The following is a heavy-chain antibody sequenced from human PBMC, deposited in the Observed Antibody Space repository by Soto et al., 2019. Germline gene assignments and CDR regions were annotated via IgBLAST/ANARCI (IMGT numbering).Heavy chain of an antibody. V-gene: IGHV3-33*01. J-gene: IGHJ4*02. Sequence: QVQSVESGGGVVQPGTSLRLSCAVSGFTFSNHGMHWVRQAPGKGLEWVAFISYAGRSMDYVDSLKGRFTISRDNFEYTLFIQMNTLRADDTVVYYCARDRGWSRSHYFYSWGEGTLVTVSS. D-gene: IGHD2-15*01. CDR3: ARDRGWSRSHYFYS. CDR1: GFTFSNHG. CDR2: ISYAGRSM.